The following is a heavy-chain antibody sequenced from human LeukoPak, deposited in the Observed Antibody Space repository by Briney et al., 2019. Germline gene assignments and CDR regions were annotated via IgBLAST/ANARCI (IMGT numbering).Heavy chain of an antibody. CDR2: IFYSGST. CDR3: ARRIPASGMRDV. Sequence: KPSETLSLTCTVSGDSIRSSSSYWGWIRQPPGKGLEWIGSIFYSGSTYYNPSLKSRVTMSVDTSKNQSSLTLISVTAADTAVYYCARRIPASGMRDVWGQGTTVTVTS. V-gene: IGHV4-39*01. CDR1: GDSIRSSSSY. J-gene: IGHJ6*02. D-gene: IGHD3-10*01.